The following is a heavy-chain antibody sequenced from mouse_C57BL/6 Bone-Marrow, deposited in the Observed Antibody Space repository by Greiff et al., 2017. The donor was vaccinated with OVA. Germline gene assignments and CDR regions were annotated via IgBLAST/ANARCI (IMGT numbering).Heavy chain of an antibody. CDR3: ARELGRGGY. CDR2: IYPRSGNT. Sequence: QVHVKQSGAELARPGASVKLSCKASGYTFTSYGISWVKQRTGQGLEWIGEIYPRSGNTYYNEKFKGKATLTADKSSSTAYMELRSLTSEDAAVYFCARELGRGGYWGQGTTLTVSS. D-gene: IGHD4-1*01. V-gene: IGHV1-81*01. J-gene: IGHJ2*01. CDR1: GYTFTSYG.